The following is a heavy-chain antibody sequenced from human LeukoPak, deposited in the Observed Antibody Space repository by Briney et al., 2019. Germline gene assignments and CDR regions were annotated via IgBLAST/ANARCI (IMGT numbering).Heavy chain of an antibody. CDR2: IYYSGST. CDR1: GGSISSSSYY. CDR3: ARHIAVAGTKGNWFDP. J-gene: IGHJ5*02. V-gene: IGHV4-39*01. D-gene: IGHD6-19*01. Sequence: SETLSLTCTVSGGSISSSSYYWGWLRQPPGTGLEWLGSIYYSGSTYYNPSLKSRVTISVDTSKNQFSLKLSSVTAADTAVYYCARHIAVAGTKGNWFDPWGQGTLVTVSS.